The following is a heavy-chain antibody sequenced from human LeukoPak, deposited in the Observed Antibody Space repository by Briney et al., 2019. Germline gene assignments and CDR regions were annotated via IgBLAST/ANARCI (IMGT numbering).Heavy chain of an antibody. V-gene: IGHV4-34*01. D-gene: IGHD3-10*01. CDR1: GGSFSGYY. J-gene: IGHJ4*02. CDR2: INHSGST. CDR3: ARRRDYYGSGSYYY. Sequence: PSETLSLTCAVYGGSFSGYYWSWLRQPPGRGLEWIGEINHSGSTNYNPSLKSRVTISVDTSKNQFSLKLSSVTAADTAVYYCARRRDYYGSGSYYYWGQGTLVTVSS.